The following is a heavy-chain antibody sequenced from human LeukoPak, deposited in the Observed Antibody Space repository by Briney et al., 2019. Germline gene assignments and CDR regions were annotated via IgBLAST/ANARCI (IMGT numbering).Heavy chain of an antibody. Sequence: ASVKVSCKASGYTFTSYYMHWVRQAPGQGLEWMGIINPSGGSTSYAQKFQGRVTMTRDTSTRTVYMELSRLRAEDTAVYYCARGGAYYYDSSGYYTYWGEGALVTVSS. CDR3: ARGGAYYYDSSGYYTY. V-gene: IGHV1-46*01. J-gene: IGHJ4*02. D-gene: IGHD3-22*01. CDR1: GYTFTSYY. CDR2: INPSGGST.